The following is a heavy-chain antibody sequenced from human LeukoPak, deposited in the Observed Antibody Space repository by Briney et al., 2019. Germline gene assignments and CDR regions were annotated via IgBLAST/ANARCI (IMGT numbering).Heavy chain of an antibody. Sequence: ASVKVSCKASGYMFTRYGITWVRQAPGQGPEWMGWISAYNGETDSAQKVKGRVTMTTETSTTTSYMELSSLRSEDTAVYYCAWQTGEGDAEDYYYYYGMDVWGQGTTVTVSS. CDR3: AWQTGEGDAEDYYYYYGMDV. CDR2: ISAYNGET. CDR1: GYMFTRYG. J-gene: IGHJ6*02. D-gene: IGHD7-27*01. V-gene: IGHV1-18*01.